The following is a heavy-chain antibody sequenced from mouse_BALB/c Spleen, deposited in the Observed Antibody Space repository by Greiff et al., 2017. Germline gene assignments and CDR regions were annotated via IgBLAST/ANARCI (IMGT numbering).Heavy chain of an antibody. CDR3: ARKEALDY. CDR1: GYTFTDYW. V-gene: IGHV1-69*02. J-gene: IGHJ2*01. CDR2: IDTSDSYT. Sequence: QVQLKESGPELVKPGASVKMSCKASGYTFTDYWMHWVKQRPGQGLEWIGAIDTSDSYTSYNQKFKGKATLTVDESSSTAYMQLSSLTSEDSAVYYCARKEALDYWGQGTTRTVSS.